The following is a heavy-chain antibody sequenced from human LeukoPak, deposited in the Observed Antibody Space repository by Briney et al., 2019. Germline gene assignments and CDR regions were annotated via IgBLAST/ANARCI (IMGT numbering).Heavy chain of an antibody. D-gene: IGHD3-10*01. J-gene: IGHJ3*02. CDR1: GFTFDDYG. Sequence: PRVSLSLSCAASGFTFDDYGMSWVRQAPGKGLEWVSDINWSGGSTGHADPVKGRFTIARDNAKDSLYLQMKSLRAEDTALYHCARAYYGSGSYQTIIDDAFDIWGQRTMVTVSS. CDR3: ARAYYGSGSYQTIIDDAFDI. CDR2: INWSGGST. V-gene: IGHV3-20*01.